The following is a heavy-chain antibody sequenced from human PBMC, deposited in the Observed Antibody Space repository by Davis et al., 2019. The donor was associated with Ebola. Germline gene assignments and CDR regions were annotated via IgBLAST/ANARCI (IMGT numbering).Heavy chain of an antibody. CDR1: GFTFSSYG. V-gene: IGHV3-30*18. Sequence: GGSLRLSCAASGFTFSSYGMHWVRQAPGKGLEWVAVISYDGSNKYYADSVKGRFTISRDNSKNTLYLQMNSLRAEDTAVYYCAKDRKWFGELYYYGMDVWGQGTTVTVSS. J-gene: IGHJ6*02. CDR2: ISYDGSNK. D-gene: IGHD3-10*01. CDR3: AKDRKWFGELYYYGMDV.